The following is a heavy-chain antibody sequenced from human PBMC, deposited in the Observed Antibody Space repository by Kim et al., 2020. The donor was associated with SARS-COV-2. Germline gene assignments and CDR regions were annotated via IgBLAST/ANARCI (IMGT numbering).Heavy chain of an antibody. CDR1: GGSISSGGYS. CDR3: ARVDGYDFDH. J-gene: IGHJ4*02. V-gene: IGHV4-30-2*01. CDR2: IYYSGTT. Sequence: SETLSLTCAVSGGSISSGGYSWSWIRQPPGKGLEWIAYIYYSGTTCYNPSLKSRVTVSVDRSKNQFSLNVTSVTAADTAVYYYARVDGYDFDHWGQGTL. D-gene: IGHD5-12*01.